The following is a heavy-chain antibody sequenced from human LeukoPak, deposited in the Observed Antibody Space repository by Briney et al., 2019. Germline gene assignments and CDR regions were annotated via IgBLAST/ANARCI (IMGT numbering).Heavy chain of an antibody. Sequence: GGSLRLSCAASGFTFRSLWMSWVRQAPGKGLEWLGHINQEASRTDHADSVKGRFTISRDNARNLLYLHMSSLRAEDTAVYYCAKYLSRAFDSWGQGILVSVSS. D-gene: IGHD2/OR15-2a*01. CDR3: AKYLSRAFDS. CDR2: INQEASRT. V-gene: IGHV3-7*01. CDR1: GFTFRSLW. J-gene: IGHJ4*02.